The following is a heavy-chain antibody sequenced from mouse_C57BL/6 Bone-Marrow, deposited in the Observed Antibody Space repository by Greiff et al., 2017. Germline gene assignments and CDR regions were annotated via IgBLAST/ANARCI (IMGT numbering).Heavy chain of an antibody. CDR3: AVGLFYWYFDV. D-gene: IGHD3-1*01. J-gene: IGHJ1*03. CDR2: INPSSGYT. CDR1: GYTFTSYT. V-gene: IGHV1-4*01. Sequence: QVQLKQSGAELARPGASVKMSCKASGYTFTSYTMHWVKQRPGQGLEWIGYINPSSGYTKYNQKFKDKATLTADKSSSTAYMQLSSLTSEDSAVYYCAVGLFYWYFDVWGTGTTVTVSS.